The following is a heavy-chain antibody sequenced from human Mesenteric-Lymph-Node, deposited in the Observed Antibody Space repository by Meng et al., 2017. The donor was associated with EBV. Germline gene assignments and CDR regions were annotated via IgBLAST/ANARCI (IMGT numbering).Heavy chain of an antibody. CDR3: ARGAIFGIVITYFDY. CDR1: GGSFSGYH. Sequence: QVQLKQWGPGLLEALETLSLTCEASGGSFSGYHWSLIRQPPGKGLEYIGEISQSGDTTYNPSLKSRVTISVDRSRNQFSLKMASVTAADTAVYYCARGAIFGIVITYFDYWSQGTLVTVSS. CDR2: ISQSGDT. D-gene: IGHD3-3*02. V-gene: IGHV4-34*01. J-gene: IGHJ4*02.